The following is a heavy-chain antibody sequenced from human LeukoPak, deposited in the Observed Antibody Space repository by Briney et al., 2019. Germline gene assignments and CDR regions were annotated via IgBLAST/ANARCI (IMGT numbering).Heavy chain of an antibody. CDR2: TYYRSKWYN. Sequence: SQTLSLTFAISGDSVSTNSAAWNWIRQSPSRGLEWLGRTYYRSKWYNDYAVSVKSRITINGDTSKNHFSLHLSSVTPEDTAVYYCARATDRYFDFWGQGTLVTASS. J-gene: IGHJ4*02. D-gene: IGHD1-1*01. CDR1: GDSVSTNSAA. CDR3: ARATDRYFDF. V-gene: IGHV6-1*01.